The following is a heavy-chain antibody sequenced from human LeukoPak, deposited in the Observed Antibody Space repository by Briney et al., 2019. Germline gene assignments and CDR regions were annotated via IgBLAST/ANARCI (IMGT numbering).Heavy chain of an antibody. CDR1: GFTFSSYD. D-gene: IGHD5-12*01. CDR3: ARGDILASVDF. Sequence: GGSLRLSCAASGFTFSSYDMNWVRQAPGKGLEWVSSIRSGGSDVHYAGSIKGRFTVSRDNARNSLYLQMNSLRAEDTALYYCARGDILASVDFWGQGTLVTVSS. J-gene: IGHJ4*02. V-gene: IGHV3-21*01. CDR2: IRSGGSDV.